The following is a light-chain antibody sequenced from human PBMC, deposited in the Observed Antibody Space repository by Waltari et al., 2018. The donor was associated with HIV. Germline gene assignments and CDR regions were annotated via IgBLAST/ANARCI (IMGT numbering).Light chain of an antibody. CDR3: AAWDDNLSGWV. J-gene: IGLJ3*02. Sequence: QSVLTQPPSASGTPGQSVTLSCSGSSSNIGSNYVYWYQQLPGTAPKPLIYRNNQRPSGVPDRFSGFKSGTSASLAISGLRSEDEADYYCAAWDDNLSGWVFGGGSKLTIL. CDR1: SSNIGSNY. V-gene: IGLV1-47*01. CDR2: RNN.